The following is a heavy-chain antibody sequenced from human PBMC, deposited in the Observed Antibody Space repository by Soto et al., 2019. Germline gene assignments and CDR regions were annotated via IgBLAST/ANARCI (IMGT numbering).Heavy chain of an antibody. CDR3: ARTIGGADAF. CDR2: INHDGTVK. V-gene: IGHV3-7*01. Sequence: EVQLVESGGDLVHPGGSLRLSCAASGFTLSSHWMHWVRQTPGKGLEWVANINHDGTVKYYVDSVKGRFTISRDNAQNSLYLQMNRLRAEDTAVYFCARTIGGADAFWGQRTLVTVSS. J-gene: IGHJ4*02. CDR1: GFTLSSHW. D-gene: IGHD6-13*01.